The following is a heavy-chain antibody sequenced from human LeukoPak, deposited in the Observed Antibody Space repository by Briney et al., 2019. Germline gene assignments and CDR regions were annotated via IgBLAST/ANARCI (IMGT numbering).Heavy chain of an antibody. CDR2: MSPNSGNT. D-gene: IGHD7-27*01. J-gene: IGHJ4*02. CDR3: VRTPPNWGADF. Sequence: EASVKVSCKASGYTFTGYYMHWVRQVPGQGLEWMGWMSPNSGNTGYAQKFQGRVTMTRDTSTGTAYLELSSLRSEDSAVYYCVRTPPNWGADFWGQGTLVTVSS. CDR1: GYTFTGYY. V-gene: IGHV1-8*02.